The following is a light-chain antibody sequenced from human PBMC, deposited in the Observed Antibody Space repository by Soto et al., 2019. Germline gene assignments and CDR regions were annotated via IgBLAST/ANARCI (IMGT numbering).Light chain of an antibody. CDR2: EAS. CDR1: QSISRW. V-gene: IGKV1-5*03. J-gene: IGKJ4*01. CDR3: QQYNSYSLLT. Sequence: DIQMTQSPSTLSASVGDRVTITCRASQSISRWLAWYQQKPGKAPNLLIYEASNFKSGVPSRFSGSGSGTEYTLTISSLQPDDFANYYSQQYNSYSLLTFGGGTKVEIK.